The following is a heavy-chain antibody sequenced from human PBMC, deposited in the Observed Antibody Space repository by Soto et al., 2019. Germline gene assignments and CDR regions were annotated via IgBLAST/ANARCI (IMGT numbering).Heavy chain of an antibody. CDR2: IYYSGST. CDR3: ARDSITTYAFDI. V-gene: IGHV4-59*01. CDR1: GGSISSYY. D-gene: IGHD3-22*01. Sequence: SETLYLTCTVSGGSISSYYWSWIRQPPGKGLEWIGYIYYSGSTNYNPSLKSRVTISVDTSKNQFSLKLSSVTAADTAVYYCARDSITTYAFDIWGQGTMVTVSS. J-gene: IGHJ3*02.